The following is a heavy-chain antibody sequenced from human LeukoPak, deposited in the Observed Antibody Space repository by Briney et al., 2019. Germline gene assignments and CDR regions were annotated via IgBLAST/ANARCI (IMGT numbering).Heavy chain of an antibody. V-gene: IGHV4-39*01. CDR3: ARQLGYCSSTSCYADKVDY. D-gene: IGHD2-2*01. J-gene: IGHJ4*02. CDR1: GCSISSSSYY. CDR2: IYYSGRN. Sequence: PSETLSLTCTVSGCSISSSSYYWGWIRQPPGKGLESNVSIYYSGRNYYNPSLKSRVTISVETSKNQFSLKLSSLTAADTAVYYCARQLGYCSSTSCYADKVDYWGQGTLVTVSS.